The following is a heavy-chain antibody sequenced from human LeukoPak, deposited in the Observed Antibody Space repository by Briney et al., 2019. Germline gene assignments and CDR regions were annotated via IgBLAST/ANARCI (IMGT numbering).Heavy chain of an antibody. CDR2: IYYSGST. J-gene: IGHJ3*02. Sequence: PSQTLSLTCTVSGGSISSGDYYWSWIRQPPGKALEWIGYIYYSGSTYYNPSLKSRVTISADTSKNQFSLKLSSVTAADTAVHYCARGPRGDAFDICGQGTKVTVSS. CDR1: GGSISSGDYY. V-gene: IGHV4-30-4*01. D-gene: IGHD3-10*01. CDR3: ARGPRGDAFDI.